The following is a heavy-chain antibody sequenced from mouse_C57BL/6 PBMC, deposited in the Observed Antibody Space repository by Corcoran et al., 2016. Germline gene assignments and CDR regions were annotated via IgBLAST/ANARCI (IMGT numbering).Heavy chain of an antibody. Sequence: QIQLVQSGPKLKQPRETVKISCTASGYTFTTYGMSWVKKAPGKGLKWMGWINTYSGVTTYADDFKGRFTFSLETSASTDYLQINNLKNEDTATYFFARGGIYYDYDDYAMDYWGQGTSVTVSS. V-gene: IGHV9-3*01. CDR1: GYTFTTYG. J-gene: IGHJ4*01. CDR3: ARGGIYYDYDDYAMDY. D-gene: IGHD2-4*01. CDR2: INTYSGVT.